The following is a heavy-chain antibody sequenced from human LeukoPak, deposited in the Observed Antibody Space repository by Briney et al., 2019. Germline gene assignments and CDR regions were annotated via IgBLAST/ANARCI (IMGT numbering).Heavy chain of an antibody. CDR2: IYYSGST. D-gene: IGHD3-9*01. CDR3: ARYDYDILTGYYY. Sequence: PSETLSLTCTVSGGSISSGGYYWSWIRQHPGKGLEWIGYIYYSGSTYYNPSLKSRVTISVDTSKNQFSLKLSSVTATDTAVYYCARYDYDILTGYYYRGQGTLVTVSS. CDR1: GGSISSGGYY. J-gene: IGHJ4*02. V-gene: IGHV4-31*03.